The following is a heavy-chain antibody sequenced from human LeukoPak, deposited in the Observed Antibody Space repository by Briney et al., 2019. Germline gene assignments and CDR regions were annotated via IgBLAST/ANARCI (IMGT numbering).Heavy chain of an antibody. Sequence: SETLSLTCTVSGGSINNNYWGWLRQPPGEGLEWLGYIYSSGSTTYNPSLESRLAISIDTSKNHFSLKLSSVTAADTAVYFCAKRAVTTAGDLWFDPWGQGTLVTVSS. V-gene: IGHV4-59*08. J-gene: IGHJ5*02. D-gene: IGHD2-21*01. CDR3: AKRAVTTAGDLWFDP. CDR2: IYSSGST. CDR1: GGSINNNY.